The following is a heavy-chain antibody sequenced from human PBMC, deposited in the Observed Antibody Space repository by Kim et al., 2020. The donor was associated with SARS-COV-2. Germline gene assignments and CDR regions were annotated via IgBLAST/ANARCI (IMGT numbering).Heavy chain of an antibody. CDR3: ARGPPRPYSSGWYSDY. D-gene: IGHD6-19*01. V-gene: IGHV3-21*01. CDR2: ISSSSSYI. Sequence: GGSLRLSCAASGFTFSSYSMNWVRQAPGKGLEWVSSISSSSSYIYYADSVKGRFTISRDNAKNSLYLQMNSLRAEDTAVYYCARGPPRPYSSGWYSDYWGQGTLVTVSS. CDR1: GFTFSSYS. J-gene: IGHJ4*02.